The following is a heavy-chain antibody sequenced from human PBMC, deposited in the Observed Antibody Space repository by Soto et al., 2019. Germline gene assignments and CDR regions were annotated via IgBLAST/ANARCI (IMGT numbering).Heavy chain of an antibody. V-gene: IGHV3-74*01. D-gene: IGHD1-26*01. CDR3: ARGLLRQSYYTLGY. CDR2: INSDGSRT. CDR1: GFTLSSYW. J-gene: IGHJ4*02. Sequence: EVQLAESGGSLVQPGGSLRLSCAASGFTLSSYWMHWVRQAPGKGLVWVSRINSDGSRTNYADSVKGRFTISRDNAKNTLFLQMNRLRAEDTALYFCARGLLRQSYYTLGYWGQGTVVTVSS.